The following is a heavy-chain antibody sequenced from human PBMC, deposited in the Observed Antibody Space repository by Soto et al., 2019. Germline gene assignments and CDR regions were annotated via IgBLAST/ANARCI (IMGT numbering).Heavy chain of an antibody. CDR2: IIPILGIA. CDR3: ASCSGGSCYSADY. J-gene: IGHJ4*02. CDR1: GGTFSSYT. D-gene: IGHD2-15*01. Sequence: ASVKVSCKASGGTFSSYTISWVRQAPGQGLEWMGRIIPILGIANYAQKFQGRVTITADKSTSTAYMELSSLRSEDTAVYYCASCSGGSCYSADYWGQGTLVTVSS. V-gene: IGHV1-69*02.